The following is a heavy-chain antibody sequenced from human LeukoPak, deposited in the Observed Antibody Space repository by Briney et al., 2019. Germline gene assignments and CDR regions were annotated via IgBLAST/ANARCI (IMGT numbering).Heavy chain of an antibody. Sequence: GGSLRLSCAASGFTFSNYALSWVRQAPGKGLEWVSGISGSGGSTYYADSVKGRFTISRDNSKNTLYLQMNSLRAEDTAVYYCAKDREYYYDSSGYAPGGWGQGTLVTVSS. D-gene: IGHD3-22*01. CDR2: ISGSGGST. CDR1: GFTFSNYA. J-gene: IGHJ4*02. CDR3: AKDREYYYDSSGYAPGG. V-gene: IGHV3-23*01.